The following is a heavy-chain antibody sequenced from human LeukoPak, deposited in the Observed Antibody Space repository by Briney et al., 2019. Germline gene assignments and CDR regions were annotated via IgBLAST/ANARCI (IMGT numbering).Heavy chain of an antibody. CDR1: GGSISSGGYY. CDR3: ARYYSNPAGFDY. J-gene: IGHJ4*02. D-gene: IGHD4-11*01. Sequence: PSETLSLTCTVSGGSISSGGYYWSWIRQPPGKGLEWIGYIYHSGSTYYNPSLKSRVTISVDRSKNQFSLKLSSVTAADTAVYYCARYYSNPAGFDYWAREPWSPSPQ. CDR2: IYHSGST. V-gene: IGHV4-30-2*01.